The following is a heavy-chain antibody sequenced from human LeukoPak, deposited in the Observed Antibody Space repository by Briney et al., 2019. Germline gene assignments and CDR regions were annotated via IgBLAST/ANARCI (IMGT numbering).Heavy chain of an antibody. J-gene: IGHJ5*02. CDR1: GFTFSSYA. CDR2: ISYDGSNK. V-gene: IGHV3-30-3*01. Sequence: PGGSLRLSCAASGFTFSSYAMHWVRQAPGKGLEWVAVISYDGSNKYYADSVKGRFTISRDNSKNTLYLQMNSLRAEDTAMYYCVSLLDPWGQGTLVTVSS. CDR3: VSLLDP.